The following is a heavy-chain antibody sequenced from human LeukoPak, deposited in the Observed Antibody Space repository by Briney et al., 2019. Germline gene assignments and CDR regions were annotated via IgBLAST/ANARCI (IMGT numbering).Heavy chain of an antibody. D-gene: IGHD1-26*01. J-gene: IGHJ4*02. CDR2: ISSSSSYI. CDR3: ANDGRGSFTLDF. CDR1: GFTFSSYS. Sequence: GGSLRLSCAASGFTFSSYSMNWVRQAPGKGLEWVSSISSSSSYIYYADSVKGRFTISRDNAKNSLYLQMNSLRAEDTAVYYCANDGRGSFTLDFWGQGTLVTVSS. V-gene: IGHV3-21*04.